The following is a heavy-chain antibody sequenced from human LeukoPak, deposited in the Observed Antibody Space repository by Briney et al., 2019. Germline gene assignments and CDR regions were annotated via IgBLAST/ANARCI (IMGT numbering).Heavy chain of an antibody. CDR1: GYTFTGYY. D-gene: IGHD5-12*01. CDR3: AKSRTYTGYDAFDN. V-gene: IGHV1-2*02. Sequence: ASMKASCRTSGYTFTGYYMHWVRQAPGQGLEWMGWINPNSGGTNYAQKFQGRVTLTSDTSISTAYMELSRLTSDDTAMYYCAKSRTYTGYDAFDNWGQGTLVTVSS. CDR2: INPNSGGT. J-gene: IGHJ4*02.